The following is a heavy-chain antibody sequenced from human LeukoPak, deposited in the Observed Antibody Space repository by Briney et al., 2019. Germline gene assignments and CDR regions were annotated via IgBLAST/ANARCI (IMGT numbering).Heavy chain of an antibody. CDR3: AKGGQDFDFWRFDY. D-gene: IGHD3-3*01. CDR1: GFSFSVYA. Sequence: PGGSLRLSCAASGFSFSVYAMSWVRQAPGKGLEWVSSISGSGGRTYYTNSVKGRFTISRENFKNTVYLKMNNLGAEDTALYYCAKGGQDFDFWRFDYWGQGNLVIVSS. V-gene: IGHV3-23*01. J-gene: IGHJ4*02. CDR2: ISGSGGRT.